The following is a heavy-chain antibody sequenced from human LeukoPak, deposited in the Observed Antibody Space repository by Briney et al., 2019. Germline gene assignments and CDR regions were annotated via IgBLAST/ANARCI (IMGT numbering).Heavy chain of an antibody. CDR2: FDPEDGET. CDR3: ATDSSSGWYRGVFDI. CDR1: GYTFTSYY. Sequence: ASVKVSCKASGYTFTSYYMHWVRQAPGKGLEWMGGFDPEDGETIYAQKFQGRVTMTEDTSTDTAYMELSSLRSEDTAVYYCATDSSSGWYRGVFDIWGQGTMVTVSS. D-gene: IGHD6-19*01. V-gene: IGHV1-24*01. J-gene: IGHJ3*02.